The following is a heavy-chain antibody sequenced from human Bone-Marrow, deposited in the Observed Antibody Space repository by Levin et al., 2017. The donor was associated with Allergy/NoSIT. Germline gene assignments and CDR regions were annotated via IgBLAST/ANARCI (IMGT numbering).Heavy chain of an antibody. CDR1: GFTFSNYW. V-gene: IGHV3-7*01. J-gene: IGHJ5*02. CDR3: ARDPDDSYGYRSSNWFAP. D-gene: IGHD5-18*01. CDR2: IKQDGSEK. Sequence: GGSLRLSCAASGFTFSNYWMSWVRQAPGKGPEWVANIKQDGSEKYYVDSVKGRFTISRDNGKNSLYLLMNSLRAEDTAIYYCARDPDDSYGYRSSNWFAPWGQGTLVTVSS.